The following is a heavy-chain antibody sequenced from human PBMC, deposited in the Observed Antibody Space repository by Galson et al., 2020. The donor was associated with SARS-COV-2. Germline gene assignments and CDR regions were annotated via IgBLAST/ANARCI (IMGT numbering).Heavy chain of an antibody. J-gene: IGHJ4*02. CDR2: ISDRSTTI. CDR1: GFSLNDYS. Sequence: GGSLRLSCAASGFSLNDYSMHWIRQAPGKGLEWISYISDRSTTIHYADSVKGRFTISKDSARNSLYLQLNSLRVEDTAIYYCARALRGYTGYDGDFWGQGTLVNVSS. V-gene: IGHV3-48*01. D-gene: IGHD5-12*01. CDR3: ARALRGYTGYDGDF.